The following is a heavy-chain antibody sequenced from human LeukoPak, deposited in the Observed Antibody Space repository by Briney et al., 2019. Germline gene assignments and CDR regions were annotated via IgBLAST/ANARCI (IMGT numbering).Heavy chain of an antibody. CDR1: GYTLTSYG. Sequence: ASVKLSCTASGYTLTSYGISWVRRAPGQGLEWWGWIRAYNGNTNYAQKLQGRVTMTTDTSTSTAYMELRSLRSDDTAVYYCARPSSVTTHHDAFVIWGQGTMVTVSS. D-gene: IGHD4-17*01. J-gene: IGHJ3*02. CDR2: IRAYNGNT. V-gene: IGHV1-18*01. CDR3: ARPSSVTTHHDAFVI.